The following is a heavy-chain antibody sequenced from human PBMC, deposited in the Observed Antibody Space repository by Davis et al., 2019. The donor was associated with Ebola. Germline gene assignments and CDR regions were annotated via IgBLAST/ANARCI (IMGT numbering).Heavy chain of an antibody. CDR2: ISYDGSNK. V-gene: IGHV3-30-3*01. J-gene: IGHJ4*02. CDR1: GFTSSSYA. D-gene: IGHD1-7*01. Sequence: GESLKISCEASGFTSSSYALHWVRQAPGKGLEWVAVISYDGSNKYYADSVKGRFIISRDNSKNTLYLQMNSLRADDTTMYYCARADNWNYPGYYFDYWGQGTLVTVSS. CDR3: ARADNWNYPGYYFDY.